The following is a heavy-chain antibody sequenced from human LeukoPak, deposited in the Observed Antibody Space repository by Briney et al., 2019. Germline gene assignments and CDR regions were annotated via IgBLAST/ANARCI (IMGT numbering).Heavy chain of an antibody. CDR2: IYTSGST. CDR3: ARDHYYGSGSYYN. D-gene: IGHD3-10*01. Sequence: SSETLSLTCTVSGGSISSYYWSWIRQPAGKGLEWIGRIYTSGSTNYNPSLKSRVTMSVDTSKNQFSPKLSSVTAADTAVYYCARDHYYGSGSYYNWGQGTLVTVSS. V-gene: IGHV4-4*07. J-gene: IGHJ4*02. CDR1: GGSISSYY.